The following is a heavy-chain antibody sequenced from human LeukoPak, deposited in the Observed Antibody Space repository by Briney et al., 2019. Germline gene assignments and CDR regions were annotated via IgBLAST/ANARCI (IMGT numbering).Heavy chain of an antibody. Sequence: GGSLRLSCAASGFTFSHYGMHWVREAPGKGLEWVAVIGYDGADKYSADSVKGRFTISRDDAKHTVYLQMNTLRAEDTAVYYCARGWYYDILAGPQGADFWGQGTLVTVSS. CDR3: ARGWYYDILAGPQGADF. V-gene: IGHV3-33*01. D-gene: IGHD3-9*01. J-gene: IGHJ4*02. CDR2: IGYDGADK. CDR1: GFTFSHYG.